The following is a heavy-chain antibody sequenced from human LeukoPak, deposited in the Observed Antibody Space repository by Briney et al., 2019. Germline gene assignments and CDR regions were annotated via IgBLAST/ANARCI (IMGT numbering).Heavy chain of an antibody. J-gene: IGHJ3*02. Sequence: PGRPLRLSCAASGFTFSSYAMHWVRQAPGKGLEWVAVISYDGSNKYYTDSVKGRFTISRDNSKNTLSLQMNSLGADDTAVYYCAREGGDGYSHDAFDIWGQGTMVTVSS. CDR1: GFTFSSYA. CDR3: AREGGDGYSHDAFDI. CDR2: ISYDGSNK. D-gene: IGHD5-24*01. V-gene: IGHV3-30-3*01.